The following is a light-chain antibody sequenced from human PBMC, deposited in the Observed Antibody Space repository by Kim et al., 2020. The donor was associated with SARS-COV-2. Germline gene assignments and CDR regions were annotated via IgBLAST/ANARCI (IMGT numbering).Light chain of an antibody. V-gene: IGKV3-15*01. Sequence: EVVMTQSPATLSVSPGERATLSCRASQSVSSKLAWYQQKPGQAPRLLIYAASTRAAGIPARFSGGGSGTEFTLTISSLQSEDFALYYCQQYHNWPPITFGQGTRLEIK. CDR1: QSVSSK. J-gene: IGKJ5*01. CDR2: AAS. CDR3: QQYHNWPPIT.